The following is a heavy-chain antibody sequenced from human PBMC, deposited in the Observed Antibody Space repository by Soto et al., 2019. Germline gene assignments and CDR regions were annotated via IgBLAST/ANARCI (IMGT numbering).Heavy chain of an antibody. J-gene: IGHJ2*01. V-gene: IGHV1-46*01. CDR3: ARGGNGDNVGYWYFDL. CDR1: GYPFTTYY. D-gene: IGHD4-17*01. Sequence: QVQLVQSGAEVKKPGASVEVSCKASGYPFTTYYIHWVRHAPGQGLEWMGVINPGGVSTKYAQKFQDSVTMTSDTSTSTVYMDLSSLRSEDTAVYFCARGGNGDNVGYWYFDLWGRGTLVTVSP. CDR2: INPGGVST.